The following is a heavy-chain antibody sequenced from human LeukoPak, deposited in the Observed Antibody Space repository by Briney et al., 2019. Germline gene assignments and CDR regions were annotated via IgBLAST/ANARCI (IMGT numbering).Heavy chain of an antibody. CDR1: GFTFSSYA. CDR2: ISGSGGNT. D-gene: IGHD3-22*01. V-gene: IGHV3-23*01. J-gene: IGHJ4*02. Sequence: PGGALRLSCAAPGFTFSSYAMSWVRQAPGKGLESVSAISGSGGNTYSADSVKGRCTISRDNSKKTLFLHMNSLRAEDTAVYYCARGMSATSGYLELEYWGQGTLVTVST. CDR3: ARGMSATSGYLELEY.